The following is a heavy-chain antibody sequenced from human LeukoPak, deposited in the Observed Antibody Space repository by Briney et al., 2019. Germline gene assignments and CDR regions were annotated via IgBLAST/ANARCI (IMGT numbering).Heavy chain of an antibody. J-gene: IGHJ4*02. D-gene: IGHD3-16*01. CDR1: GVSFSSYY. CDR2: IYHTGST. CDR3: ARGGSRQISSPDFDY. V-gene: IGHV4-59*01. Sequence: PSETLSLTCTVSGVSFSSYYWNWIRQTPGKGLEWIAYIYHTGSTKYNPSLGSRVTTSIDTSRNQFSLKVISVTAADTAVYYCARGGSRQISSPDFDYWGQGTLVTVSS.